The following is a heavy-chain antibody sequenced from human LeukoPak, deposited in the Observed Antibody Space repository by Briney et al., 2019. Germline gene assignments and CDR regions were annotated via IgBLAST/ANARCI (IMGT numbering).Heavy chain of an antibody. Sequence: SQTLFLTCAVSGGSISSGGYSWSWLRQPPGKGLEWIGYIYHSGSTYYNPSLKSRVTISVDRSKNQFSLKLSSVTAADTAVYYCARFNDRTNGVWFDPWGQGTLVTVSS. V-gene: IGHV4-30-2*01. CDR2: IYHSGST. D-gene: IGHD2-8*01. CDR3: ARFNDRTNGVWFDP. J-gene: IGHJ5*02. CDR1: GGSISSGGYS.